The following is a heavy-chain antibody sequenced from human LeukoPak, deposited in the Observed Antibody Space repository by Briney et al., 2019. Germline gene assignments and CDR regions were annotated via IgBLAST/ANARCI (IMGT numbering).Heavy chain of an antibody. V-gene: IGHV3-23*01. D-gene: IGHD6-13*01. J-gene: IGHJ4*02. Sequence: PGGSLRLSCAASGFTFSSYAMSWVRQAPGKGLEWVSAISGSGGSTYYADSVKGRFTISRDNSKNTLYLQMNSLRAEDTAVYYCAKGNGQLVRFPYDFDYWGQGTLVTVSS. CDR3: AKGNGQLVRFPYDFDY. CDR2: ISGSGGST. CDR1: GFTFSSYA.